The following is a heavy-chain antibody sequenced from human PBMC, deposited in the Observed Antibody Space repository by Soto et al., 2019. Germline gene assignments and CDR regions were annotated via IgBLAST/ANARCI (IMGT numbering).Heavy chain of an antibody. CDR2: IKSKTDGGTK. CDR3: TTELTNLYDAFDI. V-gene: IGHV3-15*01. D-gene: IGHD7-27*01. J-gene: IGHJ3*02. Sequence: GGSLRLSCAASGFTFSNAWMSWIRQAPGKGLEWVGRIKSKTDGGTKDYAAPVKGRFTIARDDSHNPLYLQMNSLKTADTAVYYWTTELTNLYDAFDIWGQGTMVTVSS. CDR1: GFTFSNAW.